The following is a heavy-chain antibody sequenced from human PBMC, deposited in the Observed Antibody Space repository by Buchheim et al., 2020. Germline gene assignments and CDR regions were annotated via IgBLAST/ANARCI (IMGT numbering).Heavy chain of an antibody. Sequence: EVQLLESGGGLVQPGGSLRLSCAASGFTFSSYAMSWVRQAPGKGLEWVSGVSGSGGSTNYADSVKGRFPIPRDNSKNNLYLQINNLRAEDTAVYYCAKKYSGSYYFDYWGHGTL. CDR1: GFTFSSYA. V-gene: IGHV3-23*01. CDR2: VSGSGGST. D-gene: IGHD1-26*01. J-gene: IGHJ4*01. CDR3: AKKYSGSYYFDY.